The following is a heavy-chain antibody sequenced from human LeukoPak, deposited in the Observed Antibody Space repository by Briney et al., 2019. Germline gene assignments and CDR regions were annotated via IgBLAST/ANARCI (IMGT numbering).Heavy chain of an antibody. CDR1: GYTFTSYG. V-gene: IGHV1-18*01. CDR2: ISAYNGNT. D-gene: IGHD3-10*01. J-gene: IGHJ4*02. Sequence: ASVEVSCKASGYTFTSYGISWVRQAPGQGLEWMGWISAYNGNTNYAQKLQGRVTMTTDTSTSTAYMELRSLRSDDTAVYYCAISLQHYGSGSYLDFDYWGQGTLVTVSS. CDR3: AISLQHYGSGSYLDFDY.